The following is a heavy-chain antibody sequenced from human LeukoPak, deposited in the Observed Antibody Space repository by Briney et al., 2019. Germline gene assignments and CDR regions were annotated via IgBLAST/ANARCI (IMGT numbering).Heavy chain of an antibody. Sequence: SETLSLTCTVSGGSTSSSNYYWVWIRQPPGKGLEWIGSIYYNGDAHYSPSLKSRVTISVDTSKNQFSLKLSSVTAADTAVYYCARVGGYGDYFDYWGQGTLVTVSS. V-gene: IGHV4-39*07. CDR3: ARVGGYGDYFDY. CDR2: IYYNGDA. J-gene: IGHJ4*02. D-gene: IGHD4-17*01. CDR1: GGSTSSSNYY.